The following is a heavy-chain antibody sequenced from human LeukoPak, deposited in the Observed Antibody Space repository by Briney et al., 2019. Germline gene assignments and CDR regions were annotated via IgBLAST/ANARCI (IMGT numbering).Heavy chain of an antibody. J-gene: IGHJ4*02. D-gene: IGHD3-3*01. CDR1: GFTFSSYA. V-gene: IGHV3-23*01. Sequence: GGSLRLSCAASGFTFSSYAMSWVRQAPGKGLEWVSAISGSGGSTYYADSVKGRFTISRDNSKNTLYLQMHSLRAEDTAVYYCARGNYDFWSGYWDYWGQGTLVTVSS. CDR3: ARGNYDFWSGYWDY. CDR2: ISGSGGST.